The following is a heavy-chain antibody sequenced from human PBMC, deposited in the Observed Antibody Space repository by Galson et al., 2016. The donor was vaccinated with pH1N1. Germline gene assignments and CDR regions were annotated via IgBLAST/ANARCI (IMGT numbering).Heavy chain of an antibody. CDR2: IDQHGSQK. V-gene: IGHV3-7*01. J-gene: IGHJ4*02. CDR3: ARDALDYYDSSGHYFDY. CDR1: GFTFSSNW. Sequence: SLRLSCAASGFTFSSNWMSWVRQAPGKGLEWVASIDQHGSQKYSVGSVKGRFTITRDNAKDSLYLQMHSLRAEDTAVYYCARDALDYYDSSGHYFDYWGQGTLVTVSS. D-gene: IGHD3-22*01.